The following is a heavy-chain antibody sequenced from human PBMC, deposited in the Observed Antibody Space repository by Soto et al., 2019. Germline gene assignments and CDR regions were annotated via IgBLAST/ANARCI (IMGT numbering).Heavy chain of an antibody. Sequence: QVQLVESGGGVVQPGRSLRLSCAASGFTFSSYAMHWVRQAPGKGLEWVAVISYDGSNKYYADSVKGRFTISRDNSKNPLYLQMNSLRAEDTAVYYCARGQAQMTTVTHFDSWGQGTLVTVSS. CDR3: ARGQAQMTTVTHFDS. CDR1: GFTFSSYA. CDR2: ISYDGSNK. J-gene: IGHJ4*02. V-gene: IGHV3-30-3*01. D-gene: IGHD4-17*01.